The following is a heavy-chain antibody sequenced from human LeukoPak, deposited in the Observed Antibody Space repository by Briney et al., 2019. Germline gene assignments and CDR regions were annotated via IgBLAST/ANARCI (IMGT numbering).Heavy chain of an antibody. CDR3: TIGQRITIFGVANYFDY. CDR2: IKSRTDGGTT. CDR1: GFTFSNAW. Sequence: GGSLRLSCAASGFTFSNAWMSWVRQAPGKGLEWVGRIKSRTDGGTTDYAAPVKGRFTISRDDSKNTLYLQMNSLKTEDTAVEYCTIGQRITIFGVANYFDYWGQGTLVTVSS. V-gene: IGHV3-15*01. D-gene: IGHD3-3*01. J-gene: IGHJ4*02.